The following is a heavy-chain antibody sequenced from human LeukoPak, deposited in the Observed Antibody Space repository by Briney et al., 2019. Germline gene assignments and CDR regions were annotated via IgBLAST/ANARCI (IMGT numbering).Heavy chain of an antibody. CDR3: ARIPYGDYRGGSFDP. J-gene: IGHJ5*02. D-gene: IGHD4-17*01. CDR2: IYHSGST. V-gene: IGHV4-38-2*01. CDR1: GYSISSGYY. Sequence: SETLSLTCAVSGYSISSGYYWGWIRQPPGKGLEWIGSIYHSGSTYYNPSLKSQVTISVDTSKNQFSLKLSSVTAADTAVYYCARIPYGDYRGGSFDPWGQGTLVTVSS.